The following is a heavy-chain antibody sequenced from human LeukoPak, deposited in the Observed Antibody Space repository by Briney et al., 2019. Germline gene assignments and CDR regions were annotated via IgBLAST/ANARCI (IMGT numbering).Heavy chain of an antibody. V-gene: IGHV4-4*07. CDR1: GGSISSYY. D-gene: IGHD6-19*01. CDR3: ASSTSSSGWYYFDY. CDR2: IYTSGST. Sequence: SETLSLTCTVSGGSISSYYWSWIRQPAGKGLVWIGRIYTSGSTNYNPSLKSRVTMSVDTSKNQFSLKLSSVTAADTAVYYCASSTSSSGWYYFDYWGQGTLVTVSS. J-gene: IGHJ4*02.